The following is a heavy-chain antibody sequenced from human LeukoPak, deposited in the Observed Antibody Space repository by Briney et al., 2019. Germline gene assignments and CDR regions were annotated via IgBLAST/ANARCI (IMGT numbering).Heavy chain of an antibody. D-gene: IGHD1-1*01. CDR3: ARAAGGRGTANQGGFDY. J-gene: IGHJ4*02. CDR2: ISSSSSYI. CDR1: GFTFSSYS. V-gene: IGHV3-21*01. Sequence: MPGGSLRLSCAASGFTFSSYSMNWVRQAPGKGLEWVSSISSSSSYIYYADSVKGRFTISRDNAKNSLYLQMNSLRAEDTAVYYCARAAGGRGTANQGGFDYWGQGTLVTVSS.